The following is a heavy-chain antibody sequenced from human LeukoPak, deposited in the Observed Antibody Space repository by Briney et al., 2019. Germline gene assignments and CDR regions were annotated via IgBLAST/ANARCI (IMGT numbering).Heavy chain of an antibody. D-gene: IGHD2-2*01. J-gene: IGHJ4*02. V-gene: IGHV4-59*01. Sequence: PSETLSLTCTVSGGSINTYYWSWIRQPPGKRLEWIGYVYSSGYTNYNPSLRSRVSMSVDTSKNQFSLKLSSVTAADTAVYYCARSPYCTSTSCYGAGTIDSWGQGSLVTVSS. CDR2: VYSSGYT. CDR3: ARSPYCTSTSCYGAGTIDS. CDR1: GGSINTYY.